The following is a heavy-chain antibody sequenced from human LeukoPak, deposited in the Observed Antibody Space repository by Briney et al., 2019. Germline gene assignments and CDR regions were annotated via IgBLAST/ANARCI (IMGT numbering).Heavy chain of an antibody. V-gene: IGHV4-34*01. CDR3: ARLRWLLLPPGGLTTNAFDI. Sequence: SETLSLTCAVYGGSFSGYYWSWIRQPPAKGLEWIGEINHSGSTNYNPSLKSRVTISVDTSKNQFSLKLSSVTAADTAVYYCARLRWLLLPPGGLTTNAFDIWGQGTMVTVSS. CDR2: INHSGST. CDR1: GGSFSGYY. D-gene: IGHD3-22*01. J-gene: IGHJ3*02.